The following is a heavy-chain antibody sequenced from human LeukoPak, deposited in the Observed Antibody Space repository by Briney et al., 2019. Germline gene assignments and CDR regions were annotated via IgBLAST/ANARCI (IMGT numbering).Heavy chain of an antibody. CDR2: IIPIFGTA. V-gene: IGHV1-69*13. CDR3: ARDWGVVVPAAIRYDY. Sequence: SVKVSCKASGYTFTGYYMHWVRQAPGQGLEWMGGIIPIFGTANYAQKFQGRVTITADESTSTAYMELSSLRSDDTAVYYCARDWGVVVPAAIRYDYWGQGTLVTVSS. CDR1: GYTFTGYY. D-gene: IGHD2-2*01. J-gene: IGHJ4*02.